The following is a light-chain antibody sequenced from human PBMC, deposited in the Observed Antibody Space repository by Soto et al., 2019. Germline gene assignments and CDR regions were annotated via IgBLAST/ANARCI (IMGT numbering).Light chain of an antibody. V-gene: IGKV1-39*01. CDR2: AAS. J-gene: IGKJ1*01. CDR3: QQSYSTPPA. CDR1: HSISSF. Sequence: DIQMTQSPSSLSASVGDRVTITCRASHSISSFLSWYQQNPGKAPKLLIYAASSLQSGVPSRFSGSGSGTDFTLTISSLQPEDFASYYCQQSYSTPPAFGQGTKVEIK.